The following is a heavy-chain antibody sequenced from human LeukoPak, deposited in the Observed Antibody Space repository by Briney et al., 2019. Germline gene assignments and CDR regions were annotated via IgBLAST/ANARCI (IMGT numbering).Heavy chain of an antibody. CDR2: IVVGSGNT. CDR1: GFTFTSSA. D-gene: IGHD2-8*01. Sequence: SVKVSCKASGFTFTSSAMQWVRQARGQRLEWIGWIVVGSGNTNYAQKFQGRVTMTRDTSISTAYMELSRLRSDDTAVYYCARPTQDIVLMVYPHDAFDIWGQGTMVTVSS. CDR3: ARPTQDIVLMVYPHDAFDI. J-gene: IGHJ3*02. V-gene: IGHV1-58*02.